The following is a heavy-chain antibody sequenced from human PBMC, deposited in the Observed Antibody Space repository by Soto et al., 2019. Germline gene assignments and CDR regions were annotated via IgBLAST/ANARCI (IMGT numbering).Heavy chain of an antibody. CDR1: GYTFTSYG. V-gene: IGHV1-18*01. CDR2: ISAYNGNT. Sequence: ASVKVSCKASGYTFTSYGISWVRQAPGQGLEWMGWISAYNGNTNYAQKLQGRVTMTTDTSTSTAYMELRSLRSDDTAVYYCAREPWYCSGGNCYSLSHHYYYYGMDVWG. CDR3: AREPWYCSGGNCYSLSHHYYYYGMDV. D-gene: IGHD2-15*01. J-gene: IGHJ6*02.